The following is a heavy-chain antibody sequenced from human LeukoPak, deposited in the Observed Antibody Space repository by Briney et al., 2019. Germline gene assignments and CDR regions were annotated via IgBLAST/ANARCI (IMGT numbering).Heavy chain of an antibody. J-gene: IGHJ4*02. D-gene: IGHD3-22*01. CDR1: GGSISSYY. V-gene: IGHV4-59*01. Sequence: PSETLSLTCTVSGGSISSYYWGWIRQPPGKRLECVGYIYYSGSTNYNPSLKSRVTISVDTSKNQFSLKLSSVTAADTAVYYCARGSYYYDSSGYFYFDYWGQGTLVTVSS. CDR3: ARGSYYYDSSGYFYFDY. CDR2: IYYSGST.